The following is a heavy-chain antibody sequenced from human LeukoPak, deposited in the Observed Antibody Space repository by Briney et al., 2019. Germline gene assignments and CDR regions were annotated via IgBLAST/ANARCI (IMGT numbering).Heavy chain of an antibody. CDR3: ARRFPTLMVRPAYFDY. J-gene: IGHJ4*02. CDR1: GGSLSGHY. D-gene: IGHD3-10*01. V-gene: IGHV4-34*01. CDR2: INYSGNT. Sequence: SETLSLTCGVSGGSLSGHYWGWIRQPPGKGLEWIGEINYSGNTNYNPSLESRVTISVDTSKNQFSLKLSSVTAADTAVYYCARRFPTLMVRPAYFDYWGQGTLVTVSS.